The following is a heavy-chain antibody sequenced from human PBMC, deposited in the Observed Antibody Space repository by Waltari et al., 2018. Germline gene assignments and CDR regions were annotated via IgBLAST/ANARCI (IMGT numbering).Heavy chain of an antibody. V-gene: IGHV4-39*07. CDR3: ARESGRDYYLDY. D-gene: IGHD3-10*01. CDR2: IHYSRST. J-gene: IGHJ4*02. Sequence: QLQLQESGPGLVKPSETLSLTCTVSGGSISSSVYSWGWIRQCPGQGLEWIGIIHYSRSTHYNPSLRSRVTISVDTSKNHFSLELSSVTAADTAVYYCARESGRDYYLDYWGQGTLVTVSS. CDR1: GGSISSSVYS.